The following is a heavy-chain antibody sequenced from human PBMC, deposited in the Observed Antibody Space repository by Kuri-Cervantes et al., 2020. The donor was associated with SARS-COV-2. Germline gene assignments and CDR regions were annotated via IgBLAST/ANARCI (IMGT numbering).Heavy chain of an antibody. V-gene: IGHV4-39*01. CDR2: IYYSGST. CDR3: ARVRLMDSGYDY. Sequence: SETLSLTCTVSGGSISSSSYYWGWIRQPPGKGLEWIGSIYYSGSTYYNPSLKSRVTISVDTSKNQFSLKLSSVTAADTAVYYCARVRLMDSGYDYWGQGTLVTVSS. D-gene: IGHD1-1*01. CDR1: GGSISSSSYY. J-gene: IGHJ4*02.